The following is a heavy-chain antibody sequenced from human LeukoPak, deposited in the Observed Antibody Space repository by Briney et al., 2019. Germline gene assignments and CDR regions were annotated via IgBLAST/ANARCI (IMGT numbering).Heavy chain of an antibody. CDR2: INSSGGST. CDR3: VRGSGRDIDY. Sequence: ASVKVSCKASGYIFISYYMYWVRQAPGQGLEWMGTINSSGGSTSYAQKFQGRLTMTRDTSTSTVYTELSSLRSEDTAVYYCVRGSGRDIDYWGQGTLVTVSS. J-gene: IGHJ4*02. CDR1: GYIFISYY. V-gene: IGHV1-46*01. D-gene: IGHD3-9*01.